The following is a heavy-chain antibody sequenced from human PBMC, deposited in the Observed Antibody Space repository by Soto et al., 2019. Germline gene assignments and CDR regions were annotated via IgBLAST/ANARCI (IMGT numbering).Heavy chain of an antibody. J-gene: IGHJ4*02. CDR3: AKSLSAIPVDS. CDR1: GFTFSSYW. CDR2: IKQDGSEK. Sequence: EVQLVESGGGLVQSGGSLRLSCAASGFTFSSYWMSWVRQGPGKGPEWVANIKQDGSEKYYVDSVKGRFTISRDNAKNSLYLQMTSLRAEDTAVYQCAKSLSAIPVDSWGQGTLVTVSS. D-gene: IGHD2-2*01. V-gene: IGHV3-7*05.